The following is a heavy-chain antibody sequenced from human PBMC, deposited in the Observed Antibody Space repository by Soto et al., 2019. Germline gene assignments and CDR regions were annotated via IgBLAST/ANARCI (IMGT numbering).Heavy chain of an antibody. CDR1: GFTFSSYW. Sequence: GALRLSCAASGFTFSSYWMSWVRQAPGKGKEWVSYISSSTSTIYYADSVKGRITISRDNAKNALYVQMNSLRAEDTAVYYCARDTSPVDYVAGIYYDALDVWGPGTMVTVSS. CDR3: ARDTSPVDYVAGIYYDALDV. J-gene: IGHJ3*01. D-gene: IGHD3-10*01. CDR2: ISSSTSTI. V-gene: IGHV3-48*04.